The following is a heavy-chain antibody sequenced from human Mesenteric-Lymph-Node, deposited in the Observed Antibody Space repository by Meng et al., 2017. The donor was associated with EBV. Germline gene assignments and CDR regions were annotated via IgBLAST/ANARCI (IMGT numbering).Heavy chain of an antibody. CDR3: ARDHTSGWFDP. CDR1: GFTFSDYY. CDR2: ISSSGSTK. J-gene: IGHJ5*02. D-gene: IGHD6-19*01. V-gene: IGHV3-11*01. Sequence: QVELVGSGGGLVKTGGSLRLSCAAYGFTFSDYYMTWIRQAPGKGLEWVSYISSSGSTKYYADSVKGRFTISRDNVKKSLFLQMNSLRAEDTAVYYCARDHTSGWFDPWGQGTLVTVSS.